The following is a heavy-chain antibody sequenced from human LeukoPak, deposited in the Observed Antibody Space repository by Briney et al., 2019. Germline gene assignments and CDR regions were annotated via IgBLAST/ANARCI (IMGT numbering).Heavy chain of an antibody. V-gene: IGHV1-69*05. D-gene: IGHD6-19*01. CDR1: GGTFSSYT. Sequence: SVKVSCKASGGTFSSYTISWVRQAPGQGLEWMGGIIPIFGTANYAQKFQGRVTITTDESTSTAYMELSSLRSEDTAVYYCARAGKYSSGWSDAFDIWGQGTMVTVSS. J-gene: IGHJ3*02. CDR3: ARAGKYSSGWSDAFDI. CDR2: IIPIFGTA.